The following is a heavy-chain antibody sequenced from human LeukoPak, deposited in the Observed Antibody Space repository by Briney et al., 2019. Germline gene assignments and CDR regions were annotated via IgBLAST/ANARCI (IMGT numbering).Heavy chain of an antibody. Sequence: PGGSLRLSCAASGFTFSSYSINWVRQAPGKGLEWVANIKQDGSEKYYVDSVKGRFTISRDNAKNSLYLQMNSLRAEDTAVYYCARELPGSGWFDPWGQGTLVTVSS. V-gene: IGHV3-7*03. D-gene: IGHD6-25*01. CDR3: ARELPGSGWFDP. CDR1: GFTFSSYS. CDR2: IKQDGSEK. J-gene: IGHJ5*02.